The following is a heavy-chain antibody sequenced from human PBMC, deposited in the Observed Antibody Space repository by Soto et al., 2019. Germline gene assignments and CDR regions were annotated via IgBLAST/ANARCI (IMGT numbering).Heavy chain of an antibody. CDR3: ARGDRNYYYFDY. CDR2: IKYDESTT. CDR1: GDILVGYG. D-gene: IGHD2-21*02. V-gene: IGHV3-74*01. J-gene: IGHJ4*02. Sequence: HPGRGVGLSGAAAGDILVGYGSHWGRKAPGKGLVWVSRIKYDESTTNYEASVWGRLTISRDNAKNTVYLQMNSLRVEDTAVYYCARGDRNYYYFDYWGQGT.